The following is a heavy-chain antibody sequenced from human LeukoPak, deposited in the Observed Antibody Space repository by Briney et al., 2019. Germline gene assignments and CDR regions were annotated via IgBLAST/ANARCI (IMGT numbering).Heavy chain of an antibody. CDR1: GFTFSSYV. CDR3: ARGAAGGTFDY. Sequence: GGSLRLSCAASGFTFSSYVMHWVRQAPGKGLEWVAVIFYDGNNKDYADSVKGRFTISRDNSKNTLNLQMNSLRAEDTAVYYCARGAAGGTFDYWGQGNLVTVSS. CDR2: IFYDGNNK. J-gene: IGHJ4*02. V-gene: IGHV3-30-3*01. D-gene: IGHD6-13*01.